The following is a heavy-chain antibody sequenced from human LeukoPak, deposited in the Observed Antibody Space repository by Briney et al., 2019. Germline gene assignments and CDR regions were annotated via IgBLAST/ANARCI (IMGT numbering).Heavy chain of an antibody. Sequence: ASVKVSCKASGYTFTGYYMHWVRQAPGQGLEWMGWINPNSGGTNYAQKFQGRVTMTRDTSISTAYMELSRLRSDDTAVYYCAREDRRYYDFWSGYSNFDYWGQGTLVTVSS. D-gene: IGHD3-3*01. J-gene: IGHJ4*02. CDR3: AREDRRYYDFWSGYSNFDY. V-gene: IGHV1-2*02. CDR2: INPNSGGT. CDR1: GYTFTGYY.